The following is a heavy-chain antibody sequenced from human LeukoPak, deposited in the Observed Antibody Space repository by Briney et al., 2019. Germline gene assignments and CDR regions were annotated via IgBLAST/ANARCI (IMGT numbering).Heavy chain of an antibody. V-gene: IGHV1-2*02. J-gene: IGHJ5*02. D-gene: IGHD3-9*01. CDR1: GYTFTGYY. CDR3: ARGYDIFSWFDP. Sequence: ASVKVSCKASGYTFTGYYMHWVRQAPGQGLEWMGWINPNSGGTNYAQNLQGRVTMITDTSTSTAYMELRSLRSDDTAVYYCARGYDIFSWFDPWGQGTLVTVSS. CDR2: INPNSGGT.